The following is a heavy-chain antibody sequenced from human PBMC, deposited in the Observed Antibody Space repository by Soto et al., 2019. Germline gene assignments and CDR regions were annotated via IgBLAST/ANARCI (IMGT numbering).Heavy chain of an antibody. CDR1: GGPVSSGSYY. J-gene: IGHJ6*02. V-gene: IGHV4-61*01. CDR3: ARTRITMVRGVMGAHYYYYGMDV. D-gene: IGHD3-10*01. CDR2: IYYSGST. Sequence: SETLSLTCTVSGGPVSSGSYYWSWIRQPPGKGLEWIGYIYYSGSTNYNPSLKSRVTISVDTSKNQFSLKLSSVTAADTAVYYCARTRITMVRGVMGAHYYYYGMDVWGQGTTVTVSS.